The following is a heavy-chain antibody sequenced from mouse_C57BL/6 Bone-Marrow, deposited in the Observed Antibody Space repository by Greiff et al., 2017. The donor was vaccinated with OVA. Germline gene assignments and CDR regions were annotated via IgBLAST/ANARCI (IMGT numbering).Heavy chain of an antibody. D-gene: IGHD2-4*01. CDR1: GYSITSGYY. CDR2: ISYDGST. CDR3: ARDDYSWYFDV. J-gene: IGHJ1*03. V-gene: IGHV3-6*01. Sequence: EVKLMESGTGLVKPSQSLSLTCSVTGYSITSGYYWNWIRQFPGNELEWMGYISYDGSTNYNPSLKNRISIARDTSKNQFFLKLNSVTTEDTATYYCARDDYSWYFDVWGTGTTVTVSS.